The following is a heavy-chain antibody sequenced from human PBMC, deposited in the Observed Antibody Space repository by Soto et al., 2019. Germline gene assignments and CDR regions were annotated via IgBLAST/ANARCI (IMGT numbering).Heavy chain of an antibody. D-gene: IGHD3-10*01. V-gene: IGHV3-23*01. Sequence: GGSLRLSCAASGFTFSSYAMSWVRQAPGKGLEWVSAISGSGGSTYYADSVKGRFTISRDNSKNTLYLQMNSLRAEDTAVYYCAKGHYYGSGSYYIRCPFDYWGQGTLVTVSS. J-gene: IGHJ4*02. CDR3: AKGHYYGSGSYYIRCPFDY. CDR2: ISGSGGST. CDR1: GFTFSSYA.